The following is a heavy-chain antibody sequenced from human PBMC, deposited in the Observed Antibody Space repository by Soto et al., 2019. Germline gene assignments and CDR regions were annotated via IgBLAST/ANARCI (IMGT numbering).Heavy chain of an antibody. D-gene: IGHD4-4*01. V-gene: IGHV3-48*03. CDR2: ISSSGSTI. J-gene: IGHJ6*02. Sequence: EVQLVESGGGLVQPGGSLRLSGAASGFTLSSYEMNWVRQAPGKGLEGVSYISSSGSTIYYADFVKGRFTISRDNAKNSLYLQMNSLRAEDTAVYYCARGVATVVFYYGMDVWGQGTTVTVSS. CDR1: GFTLSSYE. CDR3: ARGVATVVFYYGMDV.